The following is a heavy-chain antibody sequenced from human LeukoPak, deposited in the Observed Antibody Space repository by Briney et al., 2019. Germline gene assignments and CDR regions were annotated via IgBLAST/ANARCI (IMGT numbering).Heavy chain of an antibody. CDR2: LYYSGGT. V-gene: IGHV4-39*07. D-gene: IGHD5-12*01. CDR3: ARDSVISDYVSWYFDL. CDR1: GASVSSNRYY. J-gene: IGHJ2*01. Sequence: TASETLSLTCTVSGASVSSNRYYWAWIRQPPGKGLEWIGSLYYSGGTYHNPSLKSRVTISVDRSKNQFSLKLSSVTAADTAVYYCARDSVISDYVSWYFDLWGRGTLVTVSS.